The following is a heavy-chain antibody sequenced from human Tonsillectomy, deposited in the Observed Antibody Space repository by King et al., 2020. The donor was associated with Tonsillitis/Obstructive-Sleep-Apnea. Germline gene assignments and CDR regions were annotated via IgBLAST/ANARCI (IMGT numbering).Heavy chain of an antibody. CDR3: TTGRGYSGPLRDAFDI. Sequence: VQLVESGGGLVKPGGSLRLSCAASGFTFSNAWMSWVRQAPGKGLEWVGRIKSKTDGGTTDYAAPVKGRFTISRDDSKNTLYLQMNSLKTEDTAVYYCTTGRGYSGPLRDAFDIWGQGTMVTVSS. CDR2: IKSKTDGGTT. V-gene: IGHV3-15*01. D-gene: IGHD4-11*01. J-gene: IGHJ3*02. CDR1: GFTFSNAW.